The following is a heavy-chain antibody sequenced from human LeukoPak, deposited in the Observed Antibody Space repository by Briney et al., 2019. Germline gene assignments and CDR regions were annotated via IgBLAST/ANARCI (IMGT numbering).Heavy chain of an antibody. J-gene: IGHJ6*03. CDR1: GYTFTGYY. CDR3: ARRRTEDYINYYYYYYYMDV. V-gene: IGHV1-2*02. D-gene: IGHD4-11*01. Sequence: ASVKVSCKASGYTFTGYYMHWVRQAPGQGLEWMGWINPNSGGTNYAQKFQGRVTMTRDTSISTAYMELSSLRSDDTAVYYCARRRTEDYINYYYYYYYMDVWGKGTTVTVSS. CDR2: INPNSGGT.